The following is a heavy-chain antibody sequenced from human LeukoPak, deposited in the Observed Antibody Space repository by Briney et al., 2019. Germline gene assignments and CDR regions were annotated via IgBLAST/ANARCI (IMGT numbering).Heavy chain of an antibody. Sequence: GGSLRLSCAASGFTFSSYAMHWVRQAPGKGLEWVVVISYDGSNKYYADSVKGRFTISRDNSKNTLYLQMNSLRAEDTAVYYCARAHYYDSSGYYSSYFDYWGQGTLVTVSS. V-gene: IGHV3-30-3*01. CDR1: GFTFSSYA. D-gene: IGHD3-22*01. CDR3: ARAHYYDSSGYYSSYFDY. J-gene: IGHJ4*02. CDR2: ISYDGSNK.